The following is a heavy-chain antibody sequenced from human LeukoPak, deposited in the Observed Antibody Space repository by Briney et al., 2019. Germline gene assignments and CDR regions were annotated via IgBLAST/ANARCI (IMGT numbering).Heavy chain of an antibody. V-gene: IGHV4-59*01. CDR1: GGSISSYY. J-gene: IGHJ4*02. CDR3: AREPTVTDPFDY. Sequence: SETLSLTCTVSGGSISSYYWSWIRQPPGKGLEWIGYIYYSGSTYYNPSLRSRVTISVDTSKNQFSLKLSSVTAADTAVYYCAREPTVTDPFDYWGQGTLVTVSS. D-gene: IGHD4-17*01. CDR2: IYYSGST.